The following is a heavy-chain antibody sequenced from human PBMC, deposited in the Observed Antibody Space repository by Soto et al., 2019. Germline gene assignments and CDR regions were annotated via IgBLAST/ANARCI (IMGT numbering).Heavy chain of an antibody. CDR1: GFTVSSNY. D-gene: IGHD2-21*02. CDR3: ASVGDPHYYYGMDV. J-gene: IGHJ6*02. Sequence: EVQLVESGGGLIQPGGSLRLSCAASGFTVSSNYMSWVRQAPGKGLEWVSVIYSGGSTYYADSVKGRFTISRDNSKNTLYLQMNSLRAEDTAVYYCASVGDPHYYYGMDVWGQGTTVTVSS. V-gene: IGHV3-53*01. CDR2: IYSGGST.